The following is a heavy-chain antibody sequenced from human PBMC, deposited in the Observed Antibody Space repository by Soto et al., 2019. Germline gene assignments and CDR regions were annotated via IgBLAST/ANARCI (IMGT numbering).Heavy chain of an antibody. V-gene: IGHV4-59*01. Sequence: ETLSLACTVSGGSISSYYWSWIRQPPGKGLEWIGYIYYSGSTNYNPSLKSRVTISVDTSKNQFSLKLSSVTAADTAVYYCASSFGEDFWSGHPYYYGMDVWGQGTTVTVSS. CDR3: ASSFGEDFWSGHPYYYGMDV. D-gene: IGHD3-3*01. CDR1: GGSISSYY. J-gene: IGHJ6*02. CDR2: IYYSGST.